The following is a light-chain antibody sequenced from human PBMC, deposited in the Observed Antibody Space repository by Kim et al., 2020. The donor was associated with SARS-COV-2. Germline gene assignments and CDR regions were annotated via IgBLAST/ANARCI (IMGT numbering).Light chain of an antibody. CDR1: QSVSSN. J-gene: IGKJ1*01. CDR3: QQYNNWPGT. Sequence: GSPGERATLSCRASQSVSSNLAWYQQKPGQAPRLLIYGASTRATGIPARFSGSGSGTEFTLTISSLQSEDFAVYYCQQYNNWPGTFGQGTKVDIK. V-gene: IGKV3-15*01. CDR2: GAS.